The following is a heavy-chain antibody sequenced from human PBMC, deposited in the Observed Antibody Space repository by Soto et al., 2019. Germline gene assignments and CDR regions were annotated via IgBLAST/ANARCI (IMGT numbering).Heavy chain of an antibody. CDR3: ARPDYGSGSNPDY. CDR1: GFTFSSYA. Sequence: QVQLVESGGGVVQPGRSLRLSCTASGFTFSSYAMHWVRQAPGKGLEWVAVISYDGSNKYYADSVKGRFTISRDNSKNTLFLQMNSLRAEYTAVYYCARPDYGSGSNPDYWGQGALVTVS. D-gene: IGHD3-10*01. CDR2: ISYDGSNK. V-gene: IGHV3-30-3*01. J-gene: IGHJ4*02.